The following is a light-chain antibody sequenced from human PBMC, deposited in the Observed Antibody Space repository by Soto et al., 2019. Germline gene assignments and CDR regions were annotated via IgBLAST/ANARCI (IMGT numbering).Light chain of an antibody. V-gene: IGKV3-20*01. CDR2: GVF. CDR1: QSVNSNY. Sequence: ETVLTQSPGTVSLSPGERATLSCRTSQSVNSNYLAWYQQKPGQAPRLLIYGVFNRATGIPDRFSGSGSGTDFTLTISGLEPEDSAVYYCQHYDGSLRTFGQGTKLGIK. CDR3: QHYDGSLRT. J-gene: IGKJ2*01.